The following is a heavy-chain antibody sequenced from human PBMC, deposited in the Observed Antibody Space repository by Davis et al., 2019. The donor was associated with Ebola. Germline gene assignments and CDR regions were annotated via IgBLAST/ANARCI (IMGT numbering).Heavy chain of an antibody. Sequence: GESLKISCKGSGYSFTSYWIGWVRQMPGKGLEWMGIIYPGDSDTTYSPSFQGQVTISADKSNSTAYLQWSSRKASDTAMYYCARPTGYSSGRFDYWGQGTLVTVSS. J-gene: IGHJ4*02. CDR3: ARPTGYSSGRFDY. D-gene: IGHD6-19*01. CDR2: IYPGDSDT. CDR1: GYSFTSYW. V-gene: IGHV5-51*01.